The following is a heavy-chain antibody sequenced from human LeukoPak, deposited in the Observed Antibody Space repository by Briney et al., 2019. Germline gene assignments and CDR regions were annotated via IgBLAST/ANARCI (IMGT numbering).Heavy chain of an antibody. CDR3: ARVGDIVVVPAAHFDY. D-gene: IGHD2-2*01. CDR1: GFTFSDHS. CDR2: IKRDGSEK. V-gene: IGHV3-7*01. Sequence: GGSLSLSCVASGFTFSDHSMMWVRQAPGKGLEWVANIKRDGSEKNYVDSVRGRFTVSRDNRENSLYLHLNSLGVEDTAVYYCARVGDIVVVPAAHFDYWGQGTLVTVSS. J-gene: IGHJ4*02.